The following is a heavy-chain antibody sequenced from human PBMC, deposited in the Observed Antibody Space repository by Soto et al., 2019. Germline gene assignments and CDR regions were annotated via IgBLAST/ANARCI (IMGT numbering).Heavy chain of an antibody. V-gene: IGHV3-21*01. J-gene: IGHJ3*01. CDR2: ISSGTTYI. Sequence: EVQLVESGGGLVKPGGSLRLSCTASGFPFSSYNMNWVRQAPGKGLEWVAVISSGTTYIYYADSVKGRFTISRDNAKNSMDLKMNSLRVEDTALYYSARSGLGVPLTWGKGTMVTVSS. CDR1: GFPFSSYN. D-gene: IGHD2-8*01. CDR3: ARSGLGVPLT.